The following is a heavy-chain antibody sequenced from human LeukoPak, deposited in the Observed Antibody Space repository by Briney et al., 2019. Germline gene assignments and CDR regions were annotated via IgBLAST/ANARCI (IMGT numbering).Heavy chain of an antibody. J-gene: IGHJ4*02. CDR1: GFPFSSYS. CDR3: ARDPTPFYGSGSYSGY. CDR2: ISSSSSHI. D-gene: IGHD3-10*01. Sequence: PGGSLRLSCAASGFPFSSYSMNWVRQAPGKGLEWVSSISSSSSHIYYADSVKDRFTISRDNAKNSLYLQMNSLRAEDTAVYYCARDPTPFYGSGSYSGYWGQGTLVTVSS. V-gene: IGHV3-21*01.